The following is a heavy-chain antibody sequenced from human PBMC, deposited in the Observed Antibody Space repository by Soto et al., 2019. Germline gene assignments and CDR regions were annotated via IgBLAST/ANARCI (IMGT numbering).Heavy chain of an antibody. CDR2: INPNSGGT. D-gene: IGHD2-15*01. V-gene: IGHV1-2*04. CDR3: AREGYCSGGSRYRPNCMDV. Sequence: ASVKVSCKASGYTFTGYYMHWVRQAPGQGLEWMGWINPNSGGTNYAQKFQGWVTMTRDTSISTAYMELSRLRSDDTAVYYCAREGYCSGGSRYRPNCMDVWGTGTTVTVSS. CDR1: GYTFTGYY. J-gene: IGHJ6*04.